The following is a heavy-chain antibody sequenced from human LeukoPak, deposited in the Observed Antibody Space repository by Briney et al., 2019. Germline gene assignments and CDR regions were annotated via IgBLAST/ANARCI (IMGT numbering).Heavy chain of an antibody. CDR1: GFTFRSYA. Sequence: PGGSLRLSCAASGFTFRSYAMSWVRQAPGKGLEWVSAISGSGGSTYYADSVKGRFTISRDNSKNTLYLQMNSLRAEDTAVYYCAKDADYSSGWYKDYWGQGTLVTVSS. CDR2: ISGSGGST. V-gene: IGHV3-23*01. CDR3: AKDADYSSGWYKDY. D-gene: IGHD6-19*01. J-gene: IGHJ4*02.